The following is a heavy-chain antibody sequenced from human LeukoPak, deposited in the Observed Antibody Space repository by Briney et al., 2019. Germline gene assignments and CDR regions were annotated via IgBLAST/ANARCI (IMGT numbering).Heavy chain of an antibody. CDR1: GGTFSSYA. CDR3: ARPASSSDYFDY. V-gene: IGHV1-69*05. D-gene: IGHD6-6*01. J-gene: IGHJ4*02. Sequence: ASVKVSCKASGGTFSSYAISWVRQAPGQGLEWMGGIIPIFGTANYAQKFQGRVTITTDESTSTAYMELSSLRSEDTAVYYCARPASSSDYFDYWGPGTLVTVSS. CDR2: IIPIFGTA.